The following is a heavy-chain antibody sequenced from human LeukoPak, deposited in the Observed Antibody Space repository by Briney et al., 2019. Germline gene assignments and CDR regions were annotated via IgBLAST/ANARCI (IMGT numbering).Heavy chain of an antibody. Sequence: SETLSLTCTVSGGSISSGSYYWSWIRQPAGKGLEWIERIYNSGSTNYNPSLKGRVTISVDTSKNQFSLKLSSVTAADTAVYYCAREGSTIFGVVIMTDWGQGTLVTVSS. J-gene: IGHJ4*02. CDR1: GGSISSGSYY. CDR2: IYNSGST. CDR3: AREGSTIFGVVIMTD. V-gene: IGHV4-61*02. D-gene: IGHD3-3*01.